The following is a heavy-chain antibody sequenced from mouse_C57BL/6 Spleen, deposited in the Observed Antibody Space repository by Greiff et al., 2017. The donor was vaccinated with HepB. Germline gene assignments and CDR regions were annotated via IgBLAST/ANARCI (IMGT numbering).Heavy chain of an antibody. CDR3: ARNGPYYYGSSLFAMDY. J-gene: IGHJ4*01. CDR2: IWTGGGT. V-gene: IGHV2-9-1*01. CDR1: GFSLTSYA. Sequence: VKLVESGPGLVAPSQSLSITCTVSGFSLTSYAISWVRQPPGKGLEWLGVIWTGGGTNYNSALKSRQSISKDNSKSQVFLKMNSLQTDDTARYYCARNGPYYYGSSLFAMDYWGQGTSVTVSS. D-gene: IGHD1-1*01.